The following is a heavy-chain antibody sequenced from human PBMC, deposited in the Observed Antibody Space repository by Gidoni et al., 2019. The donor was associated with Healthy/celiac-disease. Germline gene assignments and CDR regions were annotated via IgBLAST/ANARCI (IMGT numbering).Heavy chain of an antibody. D-gene: IGHD4-17*01. CDR1: GGSISSYY. Sequence: QVQLQESGPGLVKPSETLSLTCTVSGGSISSYYWSWIRQPPGKGLEWSGYIYYSGSTNYNPSLKSRVTISVDTSKNQFSLKLSSVTAADTAVYYCARDYGDYVDAFDIWGQGTMVTVSS. J-gene: IGHJ3*02. V-gene: IGHV4-59*01. CDR3: ARDYGDYVDAFDI. CDR2: IYYSGST.